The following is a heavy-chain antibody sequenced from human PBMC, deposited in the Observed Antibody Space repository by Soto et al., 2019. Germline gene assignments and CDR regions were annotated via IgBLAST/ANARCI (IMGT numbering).Heavy chain of an antibody. CDR2: IYHSGSA. D-gene: IGHD4-17*01. J-gene: IGHJ4*02. CDR1: GGSITSSNL. Sequence: SETLSLTCAVSGGSITSSNLWSWLRQPPGQGLEWIGEIYHSGSANYNPSLKSRVIISVDKSKNQFSLSLTSVTAADTAVYYCAIYGGNSVYFDYWGQGTLVTVSS. V-gene: IGHV4-4*02. CDR3: AIYGGNSVYFDY.